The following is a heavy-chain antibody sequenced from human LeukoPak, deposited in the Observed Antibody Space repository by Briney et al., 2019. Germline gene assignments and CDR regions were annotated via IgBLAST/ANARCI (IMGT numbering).Heavy chain of an antibody. Sequence: SETLSLTCAVSGGSISSGGYSWSWLRQPPGKGLEWIGYIYHSGSTYYNPSLKSRVTISVDRSKNQFSLKLSSVTAAGTAVYYCARDGLYCSGGSCSHTHFDYWGQGTLVTVSS. CDR2: IYHSGST. J-gene: IGHJ4*02. D-gene: IGHD2-15*01. V-gene: IGHV4-30-2*01. CDR1: GGSISSGGYS. CDR3: ARDGLYCSGGSCSHTHFDY.